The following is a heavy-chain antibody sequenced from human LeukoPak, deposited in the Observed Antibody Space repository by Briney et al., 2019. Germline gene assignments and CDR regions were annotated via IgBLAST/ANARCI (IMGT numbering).Heavy chain of an antibody. D-gene: IGHD1-26*01. Sequence: GGSLRLSCTASGFTFGDYAMSWGRQAPGKGLEWVGFIRSKAYGGTTEYAASVKGRFTISRDDSESIAYLQMNSLKIEDTAVYYCTRDRGVASGSYYYWGQGTLVTVSS. J-gene: IGHJ4*02. V-gene: IGHV3-49*04. CDR3: TRDRGVASGSYYY. CDR2: IRSKAYGGTT. CDR1: GFTFGDYA.